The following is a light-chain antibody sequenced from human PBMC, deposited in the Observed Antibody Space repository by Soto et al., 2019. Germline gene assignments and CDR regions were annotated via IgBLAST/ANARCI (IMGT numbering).Light chain of an antibody. Sequence: DIQMTQSPSSLSASVGDRVTISCRASRIVNIYVHWYQQKPGKAPTLLISDASTLLSGVPPRFSGSGSGTDFTLTISSLQPEDFATYHCQQSYKTPWTFGQGTKVEI. CDR2: DAS. J-gene: IGKJ1*01. CDR3: QQSYKTPWT. V-gene: IGKV1-39*01. CDR1: RIVNIY.